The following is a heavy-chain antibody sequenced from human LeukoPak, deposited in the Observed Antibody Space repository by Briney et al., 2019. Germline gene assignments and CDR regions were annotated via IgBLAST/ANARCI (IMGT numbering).Heavy chain of an antibody. CDR2: IYYTGST. CDR3: ASRGYNDFWSGPFDP. V-gene: IGHV4-39*01. J-gene: IGHJ5*02. D-gene: IGHD3-3*01. Sequence: PPETLSLTCTVSGGAISSRTYYWGWIRQPPGKGLEWIGSIYYTGSTYYNPSLKSRVTISVDTSKNQFSLKLNSVTAADTAVYYCASRGYNDFWSGPFDPWGQGTLVTVSS. CDR1: GGAISSRTYY.